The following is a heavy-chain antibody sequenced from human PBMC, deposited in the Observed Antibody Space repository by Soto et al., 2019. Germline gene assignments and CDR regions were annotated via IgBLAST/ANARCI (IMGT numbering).Heavy chain of an antibody. Sequence: LGGSLRLSCAASGFTFSSYAMSWVRQAPGKGLEWVSAISGSGGSTYYADSVKGRFTISRDNSKNTLYLQMNSLRAEDTAVYYCAKEGAVGDYYGMDVWGQGTTVTVSS. V-gene: IGHV3-23*01. CDR1: GFTFSSYA. CDR2: ISGSGGST. D-gene: IGHD1-26*01. CDR3: AKEGAVGDYYGMDV. J-gene: IGHJ6*02.